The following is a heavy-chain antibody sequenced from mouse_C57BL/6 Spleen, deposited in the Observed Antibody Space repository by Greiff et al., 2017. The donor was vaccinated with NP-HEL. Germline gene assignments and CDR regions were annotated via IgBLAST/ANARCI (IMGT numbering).Heavy chain of an antibody. CDR3: ARGRVYSNYAMDY. CDR2: IDPSDSET. CDR1: GYTFTSYW. V-gene: IGHV1-52*01. Sequence: QVQLQQPGAELVRPGSSVKLFCKASGYTFTSYWMHWVKQRPIQGLEWIGNIDPSDSETHYNQKFKDKATLTVDKSSSTAYMQLSSLTSEDSAVYYCARGRVYSNYAMDYWGQGTSVTVSS. J-gene: IGHJ4*01. D-gene: IGHD2-5*01.